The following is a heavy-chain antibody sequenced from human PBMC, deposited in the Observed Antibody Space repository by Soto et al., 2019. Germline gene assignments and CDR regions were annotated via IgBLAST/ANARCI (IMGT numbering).Heavy chain of an antibody. J-gene: IGHJ6*02. Sequence: PSETLSLTCAVYGGSFSGYYWSWIRQPPGKGLEWIGEINHSGSTNYNPSLKSRVTISVDTSKNQFSLKLSSVTAADTAVYYCARDGSSSWKDYYYGMDVWGQGTTVTVSS. V-gene: IGHV4-34*01. CDR2: INHSGST. CDR3: ARDGSSSWKDYYYGMDV. CDR1: GGSFSGYY. D-gene: IGHD6-13*01.